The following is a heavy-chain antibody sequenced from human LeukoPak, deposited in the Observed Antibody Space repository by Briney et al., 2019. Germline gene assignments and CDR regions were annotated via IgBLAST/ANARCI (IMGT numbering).Heavy chain of an antibody. J-gene: IGHJ3*01. Sequence: AGGPLRLSCTACEFTFKSYAMSWLRQAPGRGLEWIASISASGRTTYYGDSLRCLFSSSRDNSKITLYLQMSSLRADDTAVYYCAQRDDTFDFWGQGTMVIVSS. CDR3: AQRDDTFDF. V-gene: IGHV3-23*01. CDR2: ISASGRTT. CDR1: EFTFKSYA.